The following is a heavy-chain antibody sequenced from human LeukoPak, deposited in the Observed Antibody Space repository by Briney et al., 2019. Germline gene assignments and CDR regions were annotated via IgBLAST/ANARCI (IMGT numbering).Heavy chain of an antibody. J-gene: IGHJ4*02. CDR3: ARGYPMDWNYFDY. Sequence: ASVKVSCKASGYTFTSYYVHWVRQAPGQGLEWVGIINPSDGTTTYAQKFQGRLTMTRDTSTSTVYMELSSLRSEDTAVYYCARGYPMDWNYFDYWGQGTLVTVSS. V-gene: IGHV1-46*01. CDR2: INPSDGTT. D-gene: IGHD3/OR15-3a*01. CDR1: GYTFTSYY.